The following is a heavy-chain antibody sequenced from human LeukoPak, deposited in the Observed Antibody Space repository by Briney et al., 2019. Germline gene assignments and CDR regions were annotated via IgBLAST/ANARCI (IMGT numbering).Heavy chain of an antibody. Sequence: GGSLRLSCAASGFTFSSYSMNWVRQAPGKGLEWVSSISSSSSYIYYADSVKGRFTISRDNAKNSLYLQMNSLRAEDTAVYYCARDSVGTTSPYYFDYWGQGTLVTVSS. CDR3: ARDSVGTTSPYYFDY. J-gene: IGHJ4*02. CDR1: GFTFSSYS. CDR2: ISSSSSYI. V-gene: IGHV3-21*01. D-gene: IGHD1-26*01.